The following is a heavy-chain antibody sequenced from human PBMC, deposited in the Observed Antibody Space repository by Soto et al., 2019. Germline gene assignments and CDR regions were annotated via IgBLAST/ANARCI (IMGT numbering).Heavy chain of an antibody. D-gene: IGHD1-26*01. CDR1: GFTFSSCA. Sequence: GGSLRLSCAASGFTFSSCAMGWVRQAPGKGLEWVSDIIDSGGSTYYADAVKGRFTISRDNSKSTLYLQMNSLRAEDTAVYYWGKGGSYYYYYGVVVWGQGTTVTVSS. CDR2: IIDSGGST. CDR3: GKGGSYYYYYGVVV. J-gene: IGHJ6*02. V-gene: IGHV3-23*01.